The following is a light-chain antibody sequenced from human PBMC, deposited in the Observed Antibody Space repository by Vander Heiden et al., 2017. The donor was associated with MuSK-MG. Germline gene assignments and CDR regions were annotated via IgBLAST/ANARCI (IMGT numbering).Light chain of an antibody. Sequence: QSVLTQPPSVSGAPGQRVTISCTGSSSNIGAGYDVPWYHQLPGTAPNLLIYGNSNRPSGVPDRFSGSKSGTSASLAITGLQAEDEADYYCQSYDSSLSGSVFGGGTKLTVL. V-gene: IGLV1-40*01. CDR2: GNS. CDR3: QSYDSSLSGSV. CDR1: SSNIGAGYD. J-gene: IGLJ3*02.